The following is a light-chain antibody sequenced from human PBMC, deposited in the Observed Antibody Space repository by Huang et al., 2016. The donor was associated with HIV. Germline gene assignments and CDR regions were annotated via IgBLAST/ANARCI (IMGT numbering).Light chain of an antibody. CDR1: QIVSSH. CDR2: AAS. Sequence: ETVMTQSPVTLSVSPGDRASLSCRSSQIVSSHLAGYQQKPGQSPRLLIYAASTRATCVPARFSGSGAGTEFTLTISTLQSEDSAVYYCQQYNDFRSTFGPGTRVEIK. CDR3: QQYNDFRST. J-gene: IGKJ3*01. V-gene: IGKV3-15*01.